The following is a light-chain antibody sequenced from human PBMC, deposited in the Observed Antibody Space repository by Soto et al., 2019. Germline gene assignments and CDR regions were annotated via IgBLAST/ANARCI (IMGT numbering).Light chain of an antibody. CDR1: QSVSSSY. V-gene: IGKV3-20*01. CDR3: QQYGRSPFT. J-gene: IGKJ3*01. Sequence: EIVLTQSPGTLSLSPGERATLSCRASQSVSSSYLAWYQQKPGQAPRLLIYGASSRATGIPARFSGSLSGTEFTITNSRLEPEDFAVYYCQQYGRSPFTFGTGTKVHIK. CDR2: GAS.